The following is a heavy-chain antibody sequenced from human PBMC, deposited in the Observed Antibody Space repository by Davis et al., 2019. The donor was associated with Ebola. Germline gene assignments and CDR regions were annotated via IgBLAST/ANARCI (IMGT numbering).Heavy chain of an antibody. V-gene: IGHV3-7*01. Sequence: GGSLRLSCAGSGFTFRSYSMSWVRQAPGKGLEWVANIKEDGSEKYYVDSVKGRFTISRDNAKNSLYLQMNSLRAEDTAVYYCARDNTYYDILTGGLFFDYWGQGTLVTVSS. D-gene: IGHD3-9*01. CDR1: GFTFRSYS. CDR2: IKEDGSEK. J-gene: IGHJ4*02. CDR3: ARDNTYYDILTGGLFFDY.